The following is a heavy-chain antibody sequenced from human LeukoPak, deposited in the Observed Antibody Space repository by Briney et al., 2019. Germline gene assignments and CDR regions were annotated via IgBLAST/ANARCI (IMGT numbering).Heavy chain of an antibody. CDR3: ARDRCSSTSCHNWFDP. CDR2: IYSGGST. Sequence: PGGSLRLSCAASGFTVSSNYMRWVRQAPGKGLEWVSVIYSGGSTYYADSVKGRFTISRDNSKNTLYLQMNSLRAEDTAVYYCARDRCSSTSCHNWFDPWGQGTLVTVSS. D-gene: IGHD2-2*01. J-gene: IGHJ5*02. CDR1: GFTVSSNY. V-gene: IGHV3-66*02.